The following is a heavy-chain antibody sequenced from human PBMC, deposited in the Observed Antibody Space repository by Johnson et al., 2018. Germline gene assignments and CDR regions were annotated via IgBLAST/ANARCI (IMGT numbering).Heavy chain of an antibody. V-gene: IGHV3-33*01. D-gene: IGHD3-9*01. Sequence: VQLVESGGGVVQPGRSLRLSCAASGFTFSSYGMHWVRQAPGKGLEWVAFIWSDARDQKYAESVKGRFTIYRDNSQNTLYLQMKSLRAEDTAVYYCARRSIALTGNDAFDMWGQGTMVTVSS. J-gene: IGHJ3*02. CDR2: IWSDARDQ. CDR1: GFTFSSYG. CDR3: ARRSIALTGNDAFDM.